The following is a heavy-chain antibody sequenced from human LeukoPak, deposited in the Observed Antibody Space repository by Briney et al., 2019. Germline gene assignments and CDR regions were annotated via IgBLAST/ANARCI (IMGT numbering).Heavy chain of an antibody. Sequence: PGGSLRLSCAASGNYWMHWVRQAPGKGLVWVSHINSDGSWTSYADFVKGRFTISKDNAKNTVYLQMNNLRVEDTAVYYCVSFYETYWGRGTLVTVSS. CDR2: INSDGSWT. D-gene: IGHD2-2*01. CDR3: VSFYETY. J-gene: IGHJ4*02. V-gene: IGHV3-74*01. CDR1: GNYW.